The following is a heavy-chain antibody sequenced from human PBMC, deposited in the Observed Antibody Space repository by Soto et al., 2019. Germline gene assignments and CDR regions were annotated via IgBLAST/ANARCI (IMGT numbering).Heavy chain of an antibody. V-gene: IGHV3-21*01. D-gene: IGHD6-19*01. J-gene: IGHJ4*02. CDR3: ARGSAEAGTGAIDH. Sequence: EVQLVESGGGLVKPGGSLRLSCAASGFTFSNYNMNWVRQAPGKGLEWVSSISSSSSYIYYADSVKGRFTISRDNAKNSRYLQMDSLRAEDTAVYYCARGSAEAGTGAIDHWGQGTLVTVSS. CDR1: GFTFSNYN. CDR2: ISSSSSYI.